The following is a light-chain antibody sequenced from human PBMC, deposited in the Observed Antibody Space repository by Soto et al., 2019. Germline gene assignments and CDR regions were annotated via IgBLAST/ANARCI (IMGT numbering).Light chain of an antibody. Sequence: DIVMTQSPDSLAVSLGERAPINCKSSQSVLYSSNNKNYLAWYQQKPGQPTKLLIYWASTRESGVPDRVSGSGSRTDVTLTISSLQAEEVAVYDCQQCYNTPYTFGQGTKVDIK. V-gene: IGKV4-1*01. CDR2: WAS. J-gene: IGKJ2*01. CDR3: QQCYNTPYT. CDR1: QSVLYSSNNKNY.